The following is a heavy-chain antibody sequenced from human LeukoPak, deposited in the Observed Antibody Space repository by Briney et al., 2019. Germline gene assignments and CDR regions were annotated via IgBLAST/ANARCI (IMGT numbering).Heavy chain of an antibody. Sequence: SETMSLTCTVSGGSLSSYYWSWVRQPPGKGLEWIGYIYYSGSTNYNPSLKSRVTISVDTSKNQLSLKLSSVTAADTAVYYCARAPLRLLEWSHFDYWGQGTLVTVSS. D-gene: IGHD3-3*01. CDR1: GGSLSSYY. CDR3: ARAPLRLLEWSHFDY. V-gene: IGHV4-59*01. J-gene: IGHJ4*02. CDR2: IYYSGST.